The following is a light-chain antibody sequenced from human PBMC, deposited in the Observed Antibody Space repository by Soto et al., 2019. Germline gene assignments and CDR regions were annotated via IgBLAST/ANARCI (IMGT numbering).Light chain of an antibody. Sequence: SALTQPPSASGTPGQRVTISCSGSSSNIGSNTVNWYQQLPGTAPKLLIYTNNQRPSGVPDRFSGSKSGTSASLAISGLHSEDEADYYCAAWDDSLNGYVFGTGTKVTVL. V-gene: IGLV1-44*01. CDR1: SSNIGSNT. CDR3: AAWDDSLNGYV. CDR2: TNN. J-gene: IGLJ1*01.